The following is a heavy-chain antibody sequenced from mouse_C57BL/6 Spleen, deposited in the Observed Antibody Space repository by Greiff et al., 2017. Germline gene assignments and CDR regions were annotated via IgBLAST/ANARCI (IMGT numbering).Heavy chain of an antibody. D-gene: IGHD1-1*01. V-gene: IGHV5-6*01. CDR2: ISSGGSYT. Sequence: EVQGVESGGDLVKPGGSLKLSCAASGFTFSSYGMSWVRQTPDKRLEWVATISSGGSYTYYPDSVKGRFTISRDNAKNTLYLQMSSLKSEDTALYYCARRTTVVENYFDYWGQGTTLTVSS. CDR1: GFTFSSYG. CDR3: ARRTTVVENYFDY. J-gene: IGHJ2*01.